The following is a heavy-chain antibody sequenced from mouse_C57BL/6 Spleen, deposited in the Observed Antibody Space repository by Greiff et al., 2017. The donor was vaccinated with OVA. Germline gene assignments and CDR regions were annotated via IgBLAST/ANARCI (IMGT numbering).Heavy chain of an antibody. CDR2: ISGGGGNT. Sequence: EVKVVESGGGLVKPGGSLKLSCAASGFTFSSYTMSWVRQTPEKRLEWVATISGGGGNTYYPDSVKGRFTISRDHAKNTLYLQMSSLRSEYTALYYCARHAYYYVSRYLAYWGQGPLVTVSA. D-gene: IGHD1-1*01. J-gene: IGHJ3*01. CDR3: ARHAYYYVSRYLAY. V-gene: IGHV5-9*01. CDR1: GFTFSSYT.